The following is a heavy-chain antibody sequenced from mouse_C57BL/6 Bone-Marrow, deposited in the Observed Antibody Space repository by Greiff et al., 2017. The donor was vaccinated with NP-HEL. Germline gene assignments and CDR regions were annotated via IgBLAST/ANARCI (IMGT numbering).Heavy chain of an antibody. CDR3: ARDTGWYFDV. D-gene: IGHD1-1*01. CDR2: ISNGGGST. Sequence: EVKLVESGGGLVQPGGSLKLSCAASGFTFSDYYMYWVRQTPEKRLEWVAYISNGGGSTYYPDTVKGRFTISRDNAKNTLYLQMSRLKSEDTAMYYCARDTGWYFDVWGTGTTVTVSS. CDR1: GFTFSDYY. V-gene: IGHV5-12*01. J-gene: IGHJ1*03.